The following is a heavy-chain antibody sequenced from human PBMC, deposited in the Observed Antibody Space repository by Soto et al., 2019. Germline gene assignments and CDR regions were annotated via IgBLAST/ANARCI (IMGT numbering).Heavy chain of an antibody. CDR2: ISGSGGST. CDR3: AKDFYGSGWSADAFDI. V-gene: IGHV3-23*01. D-gene: IGHD6-19*01. J-gene: IGHJ3*02. Sequence: GGSLRLSCAASGFTFSSYAMSWVRQAPGKGLEWVSAISGSGGSTYYADSVKGRFTISRDNSKNTLYLQMNSLRAEDTAVYYCAKDFYGSGWSADAFDIWGQGTMVTVSS. CDR1: GFTFSSYA.